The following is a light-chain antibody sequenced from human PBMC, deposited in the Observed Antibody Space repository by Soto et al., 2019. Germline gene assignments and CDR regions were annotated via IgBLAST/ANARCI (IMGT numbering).Light chain of an antibody. CDR2: EVS. J-gene: IGLJ2*01. Sequence: QSALTQPPSASGSPGQSVTISCTGTSSDVGGYHYVSWYQQHPGKAPKLMIYEVSKRPSGVPDRFSGSKSGNTASLTVSGLQAEDEADYYCSSYAGSNNLVFGGGTK. V-gene: IGLV2-8*01. CDR3: SSYAGSNNLV. CDR1: SSDVGGYHY.